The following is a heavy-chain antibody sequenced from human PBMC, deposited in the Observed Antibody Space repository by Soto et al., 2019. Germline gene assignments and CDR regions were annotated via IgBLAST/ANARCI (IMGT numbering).Heavy chain of an antibody. Sequence: PSETLSLTCTVSGGSISSYYWSWIRQPPGKGLEWIGYIYYSGSTNYNPSLKSRVTISVDTSKNQFSLKLSSVTAADTAVYYCARGTLGIYYYWGQGTLVTVSS. D-gene: IGHD7-27*01. J-gene: IGHJ4*02. CDR2: IYYSGST. V-gene: IGHV4-59*12. CDR3: ARGTLGIYYY. CDR1: GGSISSYY.